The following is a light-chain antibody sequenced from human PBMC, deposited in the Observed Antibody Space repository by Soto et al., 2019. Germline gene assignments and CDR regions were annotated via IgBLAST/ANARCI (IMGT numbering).Light chain of an antibody. Sequence: QAVVTQPPSVSGAPGQRVTISCSGGSSNIGAGYDVHWYQQLPETAPKLLIYSNNQRPSGVTDRFSGSKSGTSASLAISGLQSEDEADYYCAAWDDSLNGVLFGGGTKLTVL. V-gene: IGLV1-40*01. CDR3: AAWDDSLNGVL. J-gene: IGLJ2*01. CDR2: SNN. CDR1: SSNIGAGYD.